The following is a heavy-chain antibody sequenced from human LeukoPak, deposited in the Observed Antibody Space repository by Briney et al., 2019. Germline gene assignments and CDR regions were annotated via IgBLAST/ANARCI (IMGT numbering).Heavy chain of an antibody. CDR1: GGSFSGYY. D-gene: IGHD6-19*01. CDR2: INHSGST. J-gene: IGHJ3*02. Sequence: SETLSLTCAVYGGSFSGYYWSWIRQPPGKGLEWIGEINHSGSTNYNPSLKSRVTIPVDTSKNQFSLKLSSVTAADTAVYYCARHGSAAAFDIWGQGTMVTVSS. V-gene: IGHV4-34*01. CDR3: ARHGSAAAFDI.